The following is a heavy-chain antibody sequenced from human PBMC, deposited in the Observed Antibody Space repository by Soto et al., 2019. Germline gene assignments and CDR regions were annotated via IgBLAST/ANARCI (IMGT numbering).Heavy chain of an antibody. CDR3: AKGLDGSGEY. CDR1: GFTFSSYG. Sequence: QVQLVESGGGVVQPGRSLRLSCAASGFTFSSYGMHWVRQAPGKGLEWVAVISYEGSNKYYADSGKGRFTISRDNSKNPLYLQMESLRAEDRGVCCCAKGLDGSGEYWGQGNLVTVSS. D-gene: IGHD1-1*01. J-gene: IGHJ4*02. CDR2: ISYEGSNK. V-gene: IGHV3-30*18.